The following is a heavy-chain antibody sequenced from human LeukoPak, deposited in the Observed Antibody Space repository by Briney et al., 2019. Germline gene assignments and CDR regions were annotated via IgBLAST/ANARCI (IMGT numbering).Heavy chain of an antibody. J-gene: IGHJ3*02. CDR1: DGSISSYY. CDR2: IYYSGST. CDR3: ARGSGVVWFGGIGAFDI. Sequence: SETLSLTCNVSDGSISSYYWNWIRQPPGKGLEWIGYIYYSGSTNYNPSLRSRVTISLDTSKTRFSLRMTSVTSADTAVYYCARGSGVVWFGGIGAFDIWGQGTMVTVSS. D-gene: IGHD3-10*01. V-gene: IGHV4-59*01.